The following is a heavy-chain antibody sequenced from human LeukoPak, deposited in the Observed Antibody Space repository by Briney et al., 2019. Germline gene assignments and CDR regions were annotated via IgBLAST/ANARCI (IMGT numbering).Heavy chain of an antibody. J-gene: IGHJ4*02. D-gene: IGHD1-26*01. Sequence: ASVKVSCKASGYSLTSYALNWVRQAPGQGFEWMGIINPSGGSTNYAQKFRGRVTMTRDMSTTTVYMELSSLRSEDTAVYYCARDLSVYWYFDYWGQGTLVTVSS. CDR3: ARDLSVYWYFDY. V-gene: IGHV1-46*01. CDR1: GYSLTSYA. CDR2: INPSGGST.